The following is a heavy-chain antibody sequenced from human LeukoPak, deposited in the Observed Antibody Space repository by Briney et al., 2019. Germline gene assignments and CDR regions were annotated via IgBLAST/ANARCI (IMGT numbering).Heavy chain of an antibody. D-gene: IGHD1-1*01. V-gene: IGHV3-30*03. CDR3: ARVQIRLERQTTNPYYYYYGMDV. Sequence: GGSLRLSCAASGFTFSSSGMHWVRQAPGKGLEWVAVISYDGSNKYYADSVKGRFTFSRDNSKNTLHLQMNSLRAEDTAVYYCARVQIRLERQTTNPYYYYYGMDVWGQGTTVTVSS. CDR2: ISYDGSNK. J-gene: IGHJ6*02. CDR1: GFTFSSSG.